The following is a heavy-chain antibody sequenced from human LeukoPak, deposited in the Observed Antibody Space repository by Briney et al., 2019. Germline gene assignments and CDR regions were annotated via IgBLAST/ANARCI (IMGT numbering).Heavy chain of an antibody. CDR2: IDSSSNYI. V-gene: IGHV3-21*01. Sequence: GGSLRLSCAASGFSFSSYSMNWVRQAPGKGLEWVSSIDSSSNYIFYADSVKGRFTISRDDAKNSLDLRMNNLREEDTAIYYCTKAGVVGAKAGFDNWGQGTLVTVSS. CDR3: TKAGVVGAKAGFDN. J-gene: IGHJ4*02. D-gene: IGHD1-26*01. CDR1: GFSFSSYS.